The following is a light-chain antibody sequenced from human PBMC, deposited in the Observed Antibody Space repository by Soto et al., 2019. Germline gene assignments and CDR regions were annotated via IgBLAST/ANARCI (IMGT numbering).Light chain of an antibody. CDR3: QQSFPSPFT. V-gene: IGKV1-39*01. CDR1: QSIRSH. CDR2: AAS. J-gene: IGKJ3*01. Sequence: DIQMTQSPSSLSASVGDRVSITCRASQSIRSHLNWYQQKAGKAPKVLIYAASSLQGGVPSRFSGSGSGTDFTLTIKSLQPEDVATYYCQQSFPSPFTFGRGTKVDIK.